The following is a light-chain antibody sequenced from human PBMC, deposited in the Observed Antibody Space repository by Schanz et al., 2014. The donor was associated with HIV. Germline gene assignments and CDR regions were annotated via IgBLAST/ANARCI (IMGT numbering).Light chain of an antibody. CDR1: SGSIGNSF. Sequence: NFMLTQPHSVSGSPGKTVVISCTRNSGSIGNSFVQWHQQRPDSAPTLVISENNARPSGVPDRFSGSMDLTSNSASLTISGLQTEDEGDYYCQSSDRYNGKVFGGGTKLTVL. J-gene: IGLJ3*02. CDR2: ENN. CDR3: QSSDRYNGKV. V-gene: IGLV6-57*04.